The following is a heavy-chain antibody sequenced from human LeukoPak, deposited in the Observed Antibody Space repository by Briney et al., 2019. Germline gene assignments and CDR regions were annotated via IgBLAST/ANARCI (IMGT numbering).Heavy chain of an antibody. V-gene: IGHV4-39*01. D-gene: IGHD2-8*02. J-gene: IGHJ3*01. CDR1: GGSISSSSYY. CDR2: ISYSGNT. Sequence: SETLSLTCTVSGGSISSSSYYWDWIRQPPGKGLEWIGTISYSGNTDYNPSLRSRVAVSVDTSNNQFSLRLSSVTAADTAVYHCARHCCTGPSKRVFDFWGQGTMVTVSS. CDR3: ARHCCTGPSKRVFDF.